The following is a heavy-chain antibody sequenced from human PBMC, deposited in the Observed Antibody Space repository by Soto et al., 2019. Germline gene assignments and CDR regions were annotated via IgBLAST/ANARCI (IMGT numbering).Heavy chain of an antibody. Sequence: SETLSLTCSVSGASIYNGGYFWSWIRQSPGKGLEWIGHTHNSGSPYNNPSLKSRVTISVDTSKNQFSLKPSSVSAADTAVYYCTRGPSGDKVDYWGQGTLVTVSS. CDR3: TRGPSGDKVDY. CDR2: THNSGSP. J-gene: IGHJ4*02. D-gene: IGHD7-27*01. CDR1: GASIYNGGYF. V-gene: IGHV4-30-4*01.